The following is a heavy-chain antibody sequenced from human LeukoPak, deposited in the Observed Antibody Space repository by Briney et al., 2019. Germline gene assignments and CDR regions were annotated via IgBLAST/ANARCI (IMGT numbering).Heavy chain of an antibody. V-gene: IGHV4-59*08. CDR1: GGSISSYY. Sequence: PSETLSLTCTVSGGSISSYYWSWIRQPPGKGLEWIGYIYYSGSTNYNPSLKSRVTISVDTSKNQFSLKLSSVTAADTAVYYCASRIRGSLDAFDIWGQGTMVTVSS. CDR3: ASRIRGSLDAFDI. J-gene: IGHJ3*02. D-gene: IGHD1-26*01. CDR2: IYYSGST.